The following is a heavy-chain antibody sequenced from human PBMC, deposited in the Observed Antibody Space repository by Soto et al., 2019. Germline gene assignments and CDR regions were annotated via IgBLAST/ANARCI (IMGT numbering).Heavy chain of an antibody. J-gene: IGHJ6*02. V-gene: IGHV1-69*12. Sequence: QVQLVQSGAEVKKPGSSVKVSCKASGGTFSSYAISWVRQAPGQGLGWMGGIIPIFGTANYAQKFQGRVTITADESTSTAYVELSSLRSEDTAVYYCARDAESTNYYYDGMDVWGQGTTVTVSS. CDR3: ARDAESTNYYYDGMDV. CDR1: GGTFSSYA. CDR2: IIPIFGTA. D-gene: IGHD2-2*01.